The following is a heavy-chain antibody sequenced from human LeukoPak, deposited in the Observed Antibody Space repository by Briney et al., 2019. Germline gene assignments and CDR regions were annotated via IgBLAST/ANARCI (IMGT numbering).Heavy chain of an antibody. CDR2: IYPGDSDT. CDR1: GYSFTSYW. D-gene: IGHD6-13*01. Sequence: GESLKISCKGSGYSFTSYWIGWVRQMPGKGLEWMGIIYPGDSDTRYSPSFQGQVTISADKSISTAYLQWSSLKASDTAMYYCARHGGIAAAGTFGFDPWGQGTLVTVSP. CDR3: ARHGGIAAAGTFGFDP. V-gene: IGHV5-51*01. J-gene: IGHJ5*02.